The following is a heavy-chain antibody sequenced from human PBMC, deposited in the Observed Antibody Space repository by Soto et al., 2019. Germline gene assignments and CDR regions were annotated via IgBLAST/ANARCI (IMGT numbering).Heavy chain of an antibody. CDR2: IYHSGST. J-gene: IGHJ4*02. CDR3: ARNMITFWGGISHFDY. CDR1: GGSISSVGYS. V-gene: IGHV4-30-2*01. Sequence: QLQLQESGPGLVKPSQTLALTCAVSGGSISSVGYSRGRIRQPPGEGIELIGYIYHSGSTYYNPSLKSRVTISVDRAKTQCSLKLSSVTAADTAVYDCARNMITFWGGISHFDYWGQGTLVTVSS. D-gene: IGHD3-16*02.